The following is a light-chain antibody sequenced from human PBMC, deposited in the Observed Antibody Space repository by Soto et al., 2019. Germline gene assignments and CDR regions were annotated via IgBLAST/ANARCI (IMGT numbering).Light chain of an antibody. V-gene: IGKV3-15*01. CDR3: QQYNQWPIT. CDR1: QSVGSN. Sequence: ERVMTQSPATLSMSPGERATLSCRASQSVGSNFAWYQQKLGQAPRLLIYDVSTRATGIPGRFSGSGSETEFTLTITSLHSEDFAVYYCQQYNQWPITFGQGTRLETK. CDR2: DVS. J-gene: IGKJ5*01.